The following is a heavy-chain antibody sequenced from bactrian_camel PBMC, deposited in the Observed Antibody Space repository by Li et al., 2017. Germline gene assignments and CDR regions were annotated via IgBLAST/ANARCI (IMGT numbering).Heavy chain of an antibody. CDR2: IYRGGMRT. CDR1: GFTSSSYG. D-gene: IGHD8*01. Sequence: DVQLVESGGGLVQPGGSLRLSCAASGFTSSSYGMTWVRQAPGKGLEWVSAIYRGGMRTYYGDSVKGRFTVSFNDAENTLYLEMNDLKDCDTAVYYCAGDADNWHWSYYWGQGTQVTVS. V-gene: IGHV3S40*01. J-gene: IGHJ4*01. CDR3: AGDADNWHWSYY.